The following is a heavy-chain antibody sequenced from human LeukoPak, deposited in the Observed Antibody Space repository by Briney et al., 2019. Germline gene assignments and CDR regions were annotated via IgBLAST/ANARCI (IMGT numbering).Heavy chain of an antibody. D-gene: IGHD1-1*01. CDR1: GYTFTGYY. CDR3: ARDGTPIGHYYYYMDV. Sequence: ASVKVSCKASGYTFTGYYMHWVRQAPGQGLEWMGWINPNSGGTNYAQKFQGRVTMTRDTSISTAYMELSRLRSDDTAVYYCARDGTPIGHYYYYMDVWGKGTTVTVSS. J-gene: IGHJ6*03. V-gene: IGHV1-2*02. CDR2: INPNSGGT.